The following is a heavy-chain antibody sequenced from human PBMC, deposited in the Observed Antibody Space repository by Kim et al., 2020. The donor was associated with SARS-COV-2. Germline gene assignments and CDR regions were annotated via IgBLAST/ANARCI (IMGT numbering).Heavy chain of an antibody. D-gene: IGHD1-26*01. CDR3: AGEEPYYFDY. CDR2: ST. Sequence: STNYNPSLKSRVTISVDTSKNQFSLKLSSVTAADTAVYYCAGEEPYYFDYWGQGTLVTVSS. J-gene: IGHJ4*02. V-gene: IGHV4-59*01.